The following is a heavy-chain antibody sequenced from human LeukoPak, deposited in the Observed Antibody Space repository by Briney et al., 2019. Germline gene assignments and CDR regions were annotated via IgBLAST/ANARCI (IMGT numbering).Heavy chain of an antibody. J-gene: IGHJ6*03. CDR3: ARTTEGGYTYGYFYYYYMDV. Sequence: SETLSLTCTVSNGSITSYYWSWIRQPPGKGLEWIGFIYYSGTTNYNPSLKSRVTISVDTSKNQFSLKLTSVTAADTAVYYCARTTEGGYTYGYFYYYYMDVWGKGTTVTISS. D-gene: IGHD5-18*01. CDR1: NGSITSYY. V-gene: IGHV4-59*01. CDR2: IYYSGTT.